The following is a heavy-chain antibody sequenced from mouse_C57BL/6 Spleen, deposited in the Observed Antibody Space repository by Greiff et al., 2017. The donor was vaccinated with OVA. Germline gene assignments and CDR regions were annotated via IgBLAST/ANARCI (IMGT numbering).Heavy chain of an antibody. J-gene: IGHJ1*03. D-gene: IGHD4-1*01. CDR2: IDPSDSYT. CDR3: AKTGTGLWYFDV. CDR1: GYTFTSYW. Sequence: QVQLQQPGAELVMPGASVKLSCKASGYTFTSYWMHWVKQRPGQGLEWIGKIDPSDSYTNYNQKFKGKSTLTVDKSSSTAYMQLSSLTSEDSAVYYCAKTGTGLWYFDVWGTGTTVTVSS. V-gene: IGHV1-69*01.